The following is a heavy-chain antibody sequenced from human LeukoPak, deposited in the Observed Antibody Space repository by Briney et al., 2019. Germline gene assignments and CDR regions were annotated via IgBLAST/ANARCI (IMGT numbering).Heavy chain of an antibody. J-gene: IGHJ6*04. Sequence: GGSLRLSCAASGFTFSSNWMSWVRQAPGKGLEWVANIKQHGSEEYYVDSVKGRFTISRDNAKNSLYLQMNSLRDEDTAVYYCAREGGESYGMDVWGKGTTVTVSS. D-gene: IGHD3-10*01. CDR1: GFTFSSNW. V-gene: IGHV3-7*03. CDR3: AREGGESYGMDV. CDR2: IKQHGSEE.